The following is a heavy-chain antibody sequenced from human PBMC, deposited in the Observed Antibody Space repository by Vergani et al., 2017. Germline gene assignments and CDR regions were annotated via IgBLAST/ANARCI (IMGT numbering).Heavy chain of an antibody. Sequence: QVQLVESGGGVVQPGGSLRLSCAASGFTFSSFAMHWVRQAPGKGLEWVAFIRYDGSNKNYADSVKGRFTISRDNSKNTLYLQMNSLRVEDTAVYNCAKERRGVAGMDVWGQGTTVTVSS. CDR1: GFTFSSFA. V-gene: IGHV3-30*02. CDR2: IRYDGSNK. J-gene: IGHJ6*02. D-gene: IGHD3-10*01. CDR3: AKERRGVAGMDV.